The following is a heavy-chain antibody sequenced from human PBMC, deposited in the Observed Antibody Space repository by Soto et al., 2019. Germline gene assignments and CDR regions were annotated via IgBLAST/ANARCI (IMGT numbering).Heavy chain of an antibody. J-gene: IGHJ6*02. V-gene: IGHV4-59*08. CDR2: IYYSGST. D-gene: IGHD1-26*01. Sequence: SETLSLTCTVSGGSISSYYWSWIRQPPGKGLEWIGYIYYSGSTNYNPSLKSRVTISVDTSKNQFSLKLSSVTAADTAVYYCARHWAPGKLPTDYYYGMDVWGQGTTVTVSS. CDR3: ARHWAPGKLPTDYYYGMDV. CDR1: GGSISSYY.